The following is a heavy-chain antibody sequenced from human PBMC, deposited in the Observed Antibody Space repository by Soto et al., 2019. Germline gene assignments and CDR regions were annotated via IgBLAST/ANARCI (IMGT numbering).Heavy chain of an antibody. CDR3: ARDQFTIFGVVNSPGYYYGMDV. CDR2: IYYSGST. D-gene: IGHD3-3*01. Sequence: TLSLTCTVSGVSISSGGYYWGWIRQHPGKGLEWIGYIYYSGSTYYNPSLKSRVTISVDTSKNQFSLKLSSVTAADTAVYYCARDQFTIFGVVNSPGYYYGMDVWGQGTTVTVSS. V-gene: IGHV4-31*03. CDR1: GVSISSGGYY. J-gene: IGHJ6*02.